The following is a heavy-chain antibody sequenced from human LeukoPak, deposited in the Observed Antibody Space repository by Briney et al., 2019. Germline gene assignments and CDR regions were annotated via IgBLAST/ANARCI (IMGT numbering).Heavy chain of an antibody. CDR3: SRGTVAGNYYYYYMDV. CDR2: IYTSGST. CDR1: GGSISSYY. J-gene: IGHJ6*03. Sequence: SETLSLTCTVSGGSISSYYWSWIRQPAGKGLEWIGRIYTSGSTNYNPSLKSRVTMSVDTSKNQFSLKLSSGTAADTAVYYCSRGTVAGNYYYYYMDVWGKGTTVTISS. D-gene: IGHD6-19*01. V-gene: IGHV4-4*07.